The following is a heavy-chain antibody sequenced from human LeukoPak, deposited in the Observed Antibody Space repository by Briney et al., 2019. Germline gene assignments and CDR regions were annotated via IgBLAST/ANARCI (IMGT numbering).Heavy chain of an antibody. CDR3: ARLPDPYGGDSKYYYYMDV. J-gene: IGHJ6*03. CDR1: GGSISRYY. Sequence: SETLSLTCTVSGGSISRYYWSWIRQPPGKGLEWIGGMYTSGSVNYNPSLQSRVTMSADTSKNQFSLTLNTVTAADTAVHYCARLPDPYGGDSKYYYYMDVWGKGTTVTVFS. D-gene: IGHD4-23*01. V-gene: IGHV4-4*07. CDR2: MYTSGSV.